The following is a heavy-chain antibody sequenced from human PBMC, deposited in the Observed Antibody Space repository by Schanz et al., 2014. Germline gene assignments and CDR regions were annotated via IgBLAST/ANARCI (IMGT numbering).Heavy chain of an antibody. J-gene: IGHJ3*01. D-gene: IGHD2-2*01. CDR1: GYTFTSYG. CDR2: ISAFNGHT. V-gene: IGHV1-18*01. CDR3: ARGIPYCSSTSCSELAAYDV. Sequence: QGQLVQSGAEVKKPGASVKVSCKASGYTFTSYGITWVRQAPGQGLEWMGWISAFNGHTTYAQKFQGRVTMTTDTSTSTAYMELRNVRYGDAATYYCARGIPYCSSTSCSELAAYDVWGQGTLVTVSS.